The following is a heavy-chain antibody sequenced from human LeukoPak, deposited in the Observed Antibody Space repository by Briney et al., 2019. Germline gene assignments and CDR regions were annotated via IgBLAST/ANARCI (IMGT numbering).Heavy chain of an antibody. CDR3: ARDLAAAGLEYYYGMDV. D-gene: IGHD6-13*01. CDR2: IIPILGIA. V-gene: IGHV1-69*04. Sequence: SVKVSCKASGGTFSSYAISWVRQAPGQGLEWMGRIIPILGIANYAQKFQGRVTITADKSTSTAYMELSSLRSEDTAVYYCARDLAAAGLEYYYGMDVWGQGTTVTVSS. CDR1: GGTFSSYA. J-gene: IGHJ6*02.